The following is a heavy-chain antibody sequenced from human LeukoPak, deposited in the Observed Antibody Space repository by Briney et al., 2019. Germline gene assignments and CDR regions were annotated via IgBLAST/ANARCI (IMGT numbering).Heavy chain of an antibody. D-gene: IGHD4/OR15-4a*01. Sequence: GGSLRLSCAASGFTFSSYSMNWVRQAPGKGLEWVGRIKSKVDGETTDYSAPVKGRFTISRDDSNNMVYLQMNSLKIEDTAVYYCAIDEPNYAPYDFDYWGQGTLVAVSS. CDR1: GFTFSSYS. V-gene: IGHV3-15*01. CDR2: IKSKVDGETT. CDR3: AIDEPNYAPYDFDY. J-gene: IGHJ4*02.